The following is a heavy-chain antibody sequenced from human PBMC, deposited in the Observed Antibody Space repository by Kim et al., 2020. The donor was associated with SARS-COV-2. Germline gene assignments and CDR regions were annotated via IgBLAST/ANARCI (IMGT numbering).Heavy chain of an antibody. V-gene: IGHV3-74*03. CDR1: LFSFNSRW. D-gene: IGHD1-26*01. CDR3: AVFPTTYRDY. Sequence: GGSLRLSCVASLFSFNSRWMHWVRQAPGKGLVWVGRISDDGNEVTYADSVKGRFTISRDNARNTLYLQMDHVRADDTGVYYCAVFPTTYRDYRGRGTLVTVSS. CDR2: ISDDGNEV. J-gene: IGHJ4*02.